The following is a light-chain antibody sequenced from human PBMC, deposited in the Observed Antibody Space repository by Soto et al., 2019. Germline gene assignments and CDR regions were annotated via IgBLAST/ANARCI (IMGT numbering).Light chain of an antibody. V-gene: IGKV3-20*01. CDR2: GAS. CDR3: QQYCYSPRT. Sequence: EIVLTQSPGTLSLSPGEGATLSCRASQSVSSSYLAWYQQKPGQAPRLLIYGASSRATGIPDRFSGSGSGTDFTLTISRMEPEDFAVYYCQQYCYSPRTFGGGTKVEIK. CDR1: QSVSSSY. J-gene: IGKJ4*01.